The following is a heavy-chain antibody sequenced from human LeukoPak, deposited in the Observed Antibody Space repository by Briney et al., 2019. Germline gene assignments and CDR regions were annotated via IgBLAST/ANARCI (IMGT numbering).Heavy chain of an antibody. CDR3: ARVRRDGYNYYFDY. J-gene: IGHJ4*02. CDR2: IYYSGST. CDR1: GGSISSGGYY. D-gene: IGHD5-24*01. V-gene: IGHV4-61*08. Sequence: PSQTLSLTCTVSGGSISSGGYYWSWIRQPPGKGLEWIGYIYYSGSTNYNPSLKSRVTISVDTSKNQFSLKLSSVTAADTAVYYCARVRRDGYNYYFDYWGQGTLVTVSS.